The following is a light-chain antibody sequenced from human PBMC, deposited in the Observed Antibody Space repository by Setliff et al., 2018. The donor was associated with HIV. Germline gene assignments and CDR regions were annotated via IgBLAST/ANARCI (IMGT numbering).Light chain of an antibody. J-gene: IGLJ3*02. CDR3: SSYTSRSTWV. V-gene: IGLV2-14*02. CDR1: SSDVGSYNL. Sequence: QSALAQPASVSGSPGQSITISCTGSSSDVGSYNLVSWYQQHPRKAPKLMIYDVSNRPSGVSNRFSGSKSGNTASLTASGLQAEDEADYYCSSYTSRSTWVFGGGTKVTVL. CDR2: DVS.